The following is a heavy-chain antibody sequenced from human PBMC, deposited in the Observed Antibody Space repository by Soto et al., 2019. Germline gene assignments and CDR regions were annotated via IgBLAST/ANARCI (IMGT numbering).Heavy chain of an antibody. CDR1: GFTFSNYA. Sequence: GGSLRLSCAVSGFTFSNYAMNWVRQAPGKGLEWVSVISGSGGGAYYADSVQGRFAISRDNSKNTLYLQMNSLRAEDTAIYYCVREGSGWYSRGSFDFWGRGTMVTVSS. CDR3: VREGSGWYSRGSFDF. CDR2: ISGSGGGA. D-gene: IGHD6-19*01. V-gene: IGHV3-23*01. J-gene: IGHJ3*01.